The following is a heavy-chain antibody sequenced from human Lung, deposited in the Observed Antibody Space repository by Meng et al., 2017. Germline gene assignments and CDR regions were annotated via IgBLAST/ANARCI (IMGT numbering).Heavy chain of an antibody. Sequence: QLQLQESGPGLVKPSETLSLTCTVSGGSITSGSDYWGWIRQPPEKGLEWIGNIYYSGSTFYNPSLKSRVSMSVDTSKNQFSLRLNSVTAADTAVYYCARQGGRFSPNLWGQGTLVTVSS. V-gene: IGHV4-39*01. D-gene: IGHD3-3*01. J-gene: IGHJ4*02. CDR3: ARQGGRFSPNL. CDR1: GGSITSGSDY. CDR2: IYYSGST.